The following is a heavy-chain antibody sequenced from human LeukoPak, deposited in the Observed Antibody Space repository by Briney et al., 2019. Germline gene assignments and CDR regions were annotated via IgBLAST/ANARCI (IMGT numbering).Heavy chain of an antibody. CDR3: AREETSLWFGELRSYGMDV. CDR2: IYYRGST. CDR1: GGSISSSSYS. D-gene: IGHD3-10*01. J-gene: IGHJ6*02. Sequence: PSETLSLTCTVYGGSISSSSYSWGWIRQPPGKGLEGIGRIYYRGSTYYNPTLKSRVTISVDTSKNHFSLKLSSVTAADTAVYYCAREETSLWFGELRSYGMDVWGQGTTVTVSS. V-gene: IGHV4-39*07.